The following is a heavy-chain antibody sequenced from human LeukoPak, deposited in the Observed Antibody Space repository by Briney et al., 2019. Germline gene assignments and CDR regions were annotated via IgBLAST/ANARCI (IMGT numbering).Heavy chain of an antibody. CDR3: ARPSSREMVYAPFDY. CDR1: GGTFSSYA. CDR2: IIPIFGTA. D-gene: IGHD2-8*01. Sequence: SVKVSCKASGGTFSSYAISWVRQAPGQGLEWMGRIIPIFGTANYAQKFQGRVTITTDESTSTAYMELSCLRSEDTAVYYCARPSSREMVYAPFDYWGQGTLVTVSS. J-gene: IGHJ4*02. V-gene: IGHV1-69*05.